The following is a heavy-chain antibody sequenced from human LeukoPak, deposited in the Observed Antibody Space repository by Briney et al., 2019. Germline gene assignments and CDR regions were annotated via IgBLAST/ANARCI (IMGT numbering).Heavy chain of an antibody. CDR3: ARTYSSSSPSYYYYYGMDV. CDR1: GGSISSGDYY. J-gene: IGHJ6*02. V-gene: IGHV4-61*08. CDR2: IYYSGST. Sequence: KPSETLSLTCTVSGGSISSGDYYWSWIRQPPGKGLEWIGYIYYSGSTNYNPSLKSRVTISVDTSKNQFSLKLSSVTAADTAVYYCARTYSSSSPSYYYYYGMDVWGQGTTVTVSS. D-gene: IGHD6-6*01.